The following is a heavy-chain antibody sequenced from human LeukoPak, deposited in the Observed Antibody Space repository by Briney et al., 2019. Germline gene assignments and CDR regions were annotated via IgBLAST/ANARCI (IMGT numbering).Heavy chain of an antibody. Sequence: GGSLRLSCAASGFTFSSYSMNRVRQAPGKGLEWVSFISGSSSYKYYADSVKGRFTISRDNAKNSLYLQMNSLRAEDTTVYYCARGGSSWYYFDYWGQGTLVTVSS. J-gene: IGHJ4*02. CDR1: GFTFSSYS. D-gene: IGHD6-13*01. CDR3: ARGGSSWYYFDY. V-gene: IGHV3-21*01. CDR2: ISGSSSYK.